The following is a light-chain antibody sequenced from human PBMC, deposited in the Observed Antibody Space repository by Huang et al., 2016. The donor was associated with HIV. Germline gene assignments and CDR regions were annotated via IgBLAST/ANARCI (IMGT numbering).Light chain of an antibody. CDR1: QGISNY. CDR3: HQYYSFPYT. V-gene: IGKV1-16*01. CDR2: SAS. J-gene: IGKJ2*01. Sequence: DIQMTQSPSSLSASVGDKVTVTCRASQGISNYLAWFQQKPGKAPKSLIYSASTLQTGVPSRFSGSGSGTDFTLTISGLQPDDSATYYCHQYYSFPYTFGQGTKLDIK.